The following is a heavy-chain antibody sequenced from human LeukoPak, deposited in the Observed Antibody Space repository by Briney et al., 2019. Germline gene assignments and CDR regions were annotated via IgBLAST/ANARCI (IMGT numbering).Heavy chain of an antibody. Sequence: ASVKVSCKASGYTFTSYGISWVRQAPGQGLEWMGWISAYNGHTNYEQKLQGRVTMTTDTSTSTAYMELRSLRSDDTAVYYCARGTVGGIAGITAFDIWGQGTMVTVSS. J-gene: IGHJ3*02. CDR1: GYTFTSYG. CDR2: ISAYNGHT. D-gene: IGHD3-16*01. V-gene: IGHV1-18*01. CDR3: ARGTVGGIAGITAFDI.